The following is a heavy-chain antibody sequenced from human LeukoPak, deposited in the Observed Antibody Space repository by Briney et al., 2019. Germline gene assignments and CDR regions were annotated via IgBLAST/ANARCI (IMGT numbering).Heavy chain of an antibody. Sequence: SETLSLTCTVSGGSISSYYWSWIRQPPGKGLEWIGYIYYSGSTNYNPSLKGRVTISVDTSKNQFSLKLSSVTAADTAVYYCARAGGWRDPKTTVTYFDYWGQGTLVTVSS. CDR1: GGSISSYY. J-gene: IGHJ4*02. CDR2: IYYSGST. V-gene: IGHV4-59*01. CDR3: ARAGGWRDPKTTVTYFDY. D-gene: IGHD4-17*01.